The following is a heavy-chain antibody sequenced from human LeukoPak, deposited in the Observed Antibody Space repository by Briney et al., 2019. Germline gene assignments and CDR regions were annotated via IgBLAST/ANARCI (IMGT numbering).Heavy chain of an antibody. Sequence: PGGSLRLSRAASGFTFDDYAMHRVRQAPGKGLEWVSGISWNSGSIGYADSVKGRFTISRDNAKNSLYLQMNSLRAEDMALYYCARAYSSSSYFDYWGQGTLVTVSS. CDR3: ARAYSSSSYFDY. D-gene: IGHD6-6*01. J-gene: IGHJ4*02. CDR2: ISWNSGSI. CDR1: GFTFDDYA. V-gene: IGHV3-9*03.